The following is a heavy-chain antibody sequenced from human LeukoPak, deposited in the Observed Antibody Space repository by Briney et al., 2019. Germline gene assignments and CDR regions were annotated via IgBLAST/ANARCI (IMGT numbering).Heavy chain of an antibody. V-gene: IGHV6-1*01. CDR3: ARSPSPYSSGWYFDY. CDR2: TYQRSKWYN. Sequence: SQTLSLTCAISGDSVSINSAAWNWSRQSPSRGLEWLGRTYQRSKWYNDYAVSVKSRITINPDISKNQFSLQLNSVTHEDTAVYYCARSPSPYSSGWYFDYWGQGTLVTVSS. J-gene: IGHJ4*02. D-gene: IGHD6-19*01. CDR1: GDSVSINSAA.